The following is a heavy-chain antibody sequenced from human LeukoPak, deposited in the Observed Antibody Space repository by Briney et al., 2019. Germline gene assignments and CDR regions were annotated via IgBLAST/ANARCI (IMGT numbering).Heavy chain of an antibody. CDR2: ITGSGSST. J-gene: IGHJ4*02. CDR1: GFTFSSDS. D-gene: IGHD2-21*02. CDR3: AKDYSIVVVTAIADY. Sequence: GGSLRLSCAASGFTFSSDSMSWVRQAPGKGLEWVSGITGSGSSTYYADSVRGRFTISRDDSKNTLYLQMNSLRAEDTAVYYCAKDYSIVVVTAIADYWGQGTLVTVSS. V-gene: IGHV3-23*01.